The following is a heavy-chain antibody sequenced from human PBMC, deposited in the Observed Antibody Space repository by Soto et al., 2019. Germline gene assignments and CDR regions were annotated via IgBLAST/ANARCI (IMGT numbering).Heavy chain of an antibody. Sequence: QVQLQQWGAGLLKPSETLSLTCAVYGGSFSGYYWSWIRQTPGKGLEWIGGINNSGSANHKPSLKRRVTILVDTPKDQFSPMLSSVTAGDTAVYYCARGLLGLFGELSRRGGYYYDMDVWGKGTTVTVSS. CDR2: INNSGSA. CDR1: GGSFSGYY. D-gene: IGHD3-10*01. J-gene: IGHJ6*03. CDR3: ARGLLGLFGELSRRGGYYYDMDV. V-gene: IGHV4-34*01.